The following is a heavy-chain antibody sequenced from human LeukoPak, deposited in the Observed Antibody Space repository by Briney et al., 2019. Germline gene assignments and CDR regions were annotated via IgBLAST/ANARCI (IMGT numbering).Heavy chain of an antibody. J-gene: IGHJ4*02. CDR2: ISSSSSYT. CDR1: GFTFSSYA. CDR3: AREWLRLDY. Sequence: PGGSLRLSCAASGFTFSSYAMSWVRQAPGKGLEWVSYISSSSSYTNYADSVKGRFTISRDNAKNSLYLQMNSLRAEDTAVYYCAREWLRLDYWGQGTLVTVSS. V-gene: IGHV3-21*05. D-gene: IGHD5-12*01.